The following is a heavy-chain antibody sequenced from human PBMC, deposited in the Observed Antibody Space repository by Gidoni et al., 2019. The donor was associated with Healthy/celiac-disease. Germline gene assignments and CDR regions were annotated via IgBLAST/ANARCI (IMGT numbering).Heavy chain of an antibody. D-gene: IGHD1-1*01. J-gene: IGHJ4*02. Sequence: EVQLVESGGGLVQPGGYLRLSWAASGFTFSSYAMSWVRQAPGKGLEWVSAISGSGGSTYYADSVQGRFTISRDNTKNSLYLQMTSLRAEDTAVYYCAKNPTWNFDYWGQGTLVTVSS. CDR3: AKNPTWNFDY. CDR1: GFTFSSYA. V-gene: IGHV3-23*04. CDR2: ISGSGGST.